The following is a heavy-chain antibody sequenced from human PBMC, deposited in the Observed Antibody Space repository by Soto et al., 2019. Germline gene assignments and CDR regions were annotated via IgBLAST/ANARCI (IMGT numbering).Heavy chain of an antibody. Sequence: ASVKVSCKASGYTFTSYGISWVRQAPGQGLEWMGWISAYNGNTNYAQKLQGRVTMTTDTSTSTAYMELRSLRSDDTAVYYCARGRITMIPHPPFDYWGQGTLVTVSS. V-gene: IGHV1-18*01. CDR2: ISAYNGNT. D-gene: IGHD3-22*01. CDR3: ARGRITMIPHPPFDY. J-gene: IGHJ4*02. CDR1: GYTFTSYG.